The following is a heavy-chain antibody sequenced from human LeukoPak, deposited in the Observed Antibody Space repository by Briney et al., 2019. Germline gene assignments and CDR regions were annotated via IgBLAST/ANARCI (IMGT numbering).Heavy chain of an antibody. CDR3: ARGPYDSSGYYFPGAFNI. D-gene: IGHD3-22*01. Sequence: SETLSLTCTVSGDSISTYYWSWIRQPPGKRLEWIGYIYYSGSTNYNPSLKSRVTISVDTSKNQFSLKLSSVTTADTAVYYCARGPYDSSGYYFPGAFNIWGQGTMVTVSP. J-gene: IGHJ3*02. V-gene: IGHV4-59*01. CDR1: GDSISTYY. CDR2: IYYSGST.